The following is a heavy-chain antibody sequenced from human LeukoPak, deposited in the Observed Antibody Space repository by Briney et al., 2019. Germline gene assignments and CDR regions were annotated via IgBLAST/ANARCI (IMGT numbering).Heavy chain of an antibody. J-gene: IGHJ6*03. CDR2: INPSGGST. D-gene: IGHD3-10*01. CDR3: ARGPSITMIRGGQWYYYMDV. CDR1: GYTFTRYY. Sequence: ASVKVSCKASGYTFTRYYMYWVRQATGQGLEWMGIINPSGGSTNYAQKFQGRVTMTRDTSTNTVYMELSSLRSEDTAVYYCARGPSITMIRGGQWYYYMDVWGKGTTVTVSS. V-gene: IGHV1-46*01.